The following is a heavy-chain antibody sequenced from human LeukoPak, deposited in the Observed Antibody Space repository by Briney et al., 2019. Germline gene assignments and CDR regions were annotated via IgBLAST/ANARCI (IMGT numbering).Heavy chain of an antibody. CDR3: ARDGRSGGSDYFDY. CDR2: IWYDGSNK. Sequence: GGSLRLSCAASGFTFSSYGMHWVRQAPGKGLEGVAVIWYDGSNKYYADSVKGRFTISRDNSKDTLYLQMNSLRAEDTAVYYCARDGRSGGSDYFDYWGQGTLVTVSS. J-gene: IGHJ4*02. CDR1: GFTFSSYG. D-gene: IGHD2-15*01. V-gene: IGHV3-33*01.